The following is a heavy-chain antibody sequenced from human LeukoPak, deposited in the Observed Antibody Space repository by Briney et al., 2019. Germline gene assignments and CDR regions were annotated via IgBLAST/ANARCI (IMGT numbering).Heavy chain of an antibody. CDR2: IDPNSGGT. V-gene: IGHV1-2*06. CDR3: AREGVNYYDSSGVAFDI. Sequence: ASVKVSCKASGGTFSSYAISWVRQAPGQGLEWMGRIDPNSGGTNYAQKFQGRVTMTRDTSISTAYMELSRLRSDDTAVYYCAREGVNYYDSSGVAFDIWGQGTMVTVSS. D-gene: IGHD3-22*01. CDR1: GGTFSSYA. J-gene: IGHJ3*02.